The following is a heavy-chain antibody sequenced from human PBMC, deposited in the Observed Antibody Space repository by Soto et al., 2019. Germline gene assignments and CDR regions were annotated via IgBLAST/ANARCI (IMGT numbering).Heavy chain of an antibody. CDR1: GFTVSSNY. D-gene: IGHD3-16*01. V-gene: IGHV3-66*01. CDR3: ARVLYGSNWFDP. CDR2: IYSGGST. J-gene: IGHJ5*02. Sequence: TGGCLRLSCAASGFTVSSNYMSWVRQAPGKGLEWVSVIYSGGSTYYADSVKGRFTISRDNSKNTLYLQMNSLRAEDTAVYYCARVLYGSNWFDPWGQGTLVTVSS.